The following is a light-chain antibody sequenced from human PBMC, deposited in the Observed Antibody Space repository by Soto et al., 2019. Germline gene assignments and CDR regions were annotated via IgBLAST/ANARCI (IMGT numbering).Light chain of an antibody. V-gene: IGKV1-39*01. CDR1: QTISNY. CDR3: QQSDSTPYT. J-gene: IGKJ2*01. CDR2: DAS. Sequence: DIQMTQSPSSLSASVGDRVTITCRASQTISNYLNWYQQKPWKAPRLLIYDASSLLSGVPSRFSGSGSGTDFTLTIASLQPEDFSTYYCQQSDSTPYTFGQGTKVEI.